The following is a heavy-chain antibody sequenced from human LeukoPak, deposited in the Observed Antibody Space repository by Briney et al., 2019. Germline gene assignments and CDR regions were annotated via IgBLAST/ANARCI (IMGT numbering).Heavy chain of an antibody. CDR1: GFTFGDYA. V-gene: IGHV3-48*01. CDR2: ISSSSSTI. D-gene: IGHD2-2*01. J-gene: IGHJ4*02. CDR3: ARDRDIVVVPALTGFDY. Sequence: GGSLRLSCTASGFTFGDYAMSWVRQAPGKGLEWVSYISSSSSTIYYADSVKGRFTISRDNAKNSLYLQMNSLRAEDTAVCYCARDRDIVVVPALTGFDYWGQGTLVTVSS.